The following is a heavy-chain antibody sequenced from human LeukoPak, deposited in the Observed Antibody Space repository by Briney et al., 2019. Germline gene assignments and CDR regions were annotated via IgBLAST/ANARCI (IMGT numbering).Heavy chain of an antibody. CDR3: ARRSRLYKHETTGYHDS. V-gene: IGHV4-39*01. J-gene: IGHJ4*02. Sequence: KPSETLSLTCNVPGDYITTTNYYWAWIRQPPGKGLEWIASIFYSGNTYYNPSLKSRVIISMDTSRKQISLKLSSVTATDTAFYYCARRSRLYKHETTGYHDSWGQGTLVTVSS. D-gene: IGHD3-9*01. CDR1: GDYITTTNYY. CDR2: IFYSGNT.